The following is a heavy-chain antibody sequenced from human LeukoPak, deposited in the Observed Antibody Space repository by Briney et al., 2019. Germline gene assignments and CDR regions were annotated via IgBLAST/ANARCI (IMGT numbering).Heavy chain of an antibody. D-gene: IGHD3-3*01. V-gene: IGHV1-8*01. CDR1: GYTFTSYD. CDR2: MNPNSGNT. CDR3: ARTLKSVGGDFWSGYYYYYGMDV. Sequence: ASVKVSCKASGYTFTSYDINWVRQATGQGLEWMGWMNPNSGNTGYAQKFQGRVTMTRNTSISTAYMELSSLRSEDTAVYYCARTLKSVGGDFWSGYYYYYGMDVWGQGTTVTVSS. J-gene: IGHJ6*02.